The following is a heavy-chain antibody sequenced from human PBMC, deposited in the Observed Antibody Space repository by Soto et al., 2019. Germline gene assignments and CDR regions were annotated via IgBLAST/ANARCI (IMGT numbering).Heavy chain of an antibody. Sequence: QVQLQESGPGLVKPSGTLSLTCAVSGGSISSNNWWSWVRQPPGKGLEWIGEIYHSGTTNYNPSVQSRVTIEVDKSKNPFSLKSSAVAAGDTAVYYCARGSGSAYGWYSDYWGQGTLVTVSS. CDR2: IYHSGTT. J-gene: IGHJ4*02. CDR3: ARGSGSAYGWYSDY. D-gene: IGHD1-26*01. V-gene: IGHV4-4*02. CDR1: GGSISSNNW.